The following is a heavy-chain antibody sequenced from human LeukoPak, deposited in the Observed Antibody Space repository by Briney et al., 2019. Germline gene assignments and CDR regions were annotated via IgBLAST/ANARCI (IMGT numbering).Heavy chain of an antibody. CDR3: ARERIDYGDRRGFDY. D-gene: IGHD4-17*01. CDR2: INPSGGST. V-gene: IGHV1-46*01. CDR1: GYTFTSYY. Sequence: ASVKVSCKASGYTFTSYYMQWVRQAPGQGLEWMGIINPSGGSTSYAQKFQGRVTMTRDTSTSTVYMELSSLRSEDTAVYYCARERIDYGDRRGFDYWGQGTLLTVSS. J-gene: IGHJ4*02.